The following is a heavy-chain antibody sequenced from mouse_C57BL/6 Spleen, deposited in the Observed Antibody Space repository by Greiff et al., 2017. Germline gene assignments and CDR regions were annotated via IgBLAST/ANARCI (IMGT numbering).Heavy chain of an antibody. D-gene: IGHD4-1*01. Sequence: EVNLVDSGGGLVQPGGSLKLSCAASGFTFSDYGMAWVRQAPRKGPEWVAVISNLAYSIYYADTVTGRFTISRENAKNTLYLELSSLRSEDTAMYYCARHETGTWYFDVWGTGTTVTVSS. CDR3: ARHETGTWYFDV. V-gene: IGHV5-15*01. CDR2: ISNLAYSI. CDR1: GFTFSDYG. J-gene: IGHJ1*03.